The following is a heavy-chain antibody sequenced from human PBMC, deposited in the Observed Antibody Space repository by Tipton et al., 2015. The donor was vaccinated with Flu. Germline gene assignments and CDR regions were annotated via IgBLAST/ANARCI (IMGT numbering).Heavy chain of an antibody. CDR2: IIPIFGTA. CDR3: GGCYCGGDCFLLNGRDV. Sequence: QLVQSGAEVKKPGSSVKVSCKASGGTFSSYAISWVRQAPGQGIEWMGGIIPIFGTANYAQKFQGRVTIAADESTSTAYMELSSLRSEDTAVYYCGGCYCGGDCFLLNGRDVWGQGTTVTVSS. J-gene: IGHJ6*02. D-gene: IGHD2-21*02. CDR1: GGTFSSYA. V-gene: IGHV1-69*01.